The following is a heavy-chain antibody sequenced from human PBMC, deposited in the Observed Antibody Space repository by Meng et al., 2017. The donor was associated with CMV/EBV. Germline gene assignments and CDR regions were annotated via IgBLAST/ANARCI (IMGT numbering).Heavy chain of an antibody. V-gene: IGHV3-30*02. CDR3: ARGGANMVRGLLDWFDP. CDR2: TLFDGSDN. D-gene: IGHD3-10*01. J-gene: IGHJ5*02. Sequence: GESLKISCAASGFTFSNYAMHWVRQAPGRGLEWVTFTLFDGSDNHYRDSVKGRFTISRDNSRNTLYLQMNNLRPEDTAVYYCARGGANMVRGLLDWFDPWGQGTLVTVSS. CDR1: GFTFSNYA.